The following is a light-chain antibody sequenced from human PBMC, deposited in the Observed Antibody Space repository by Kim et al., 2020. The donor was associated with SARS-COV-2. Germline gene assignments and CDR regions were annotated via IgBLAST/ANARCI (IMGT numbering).Light chain of an antibody. CDR2: EDD. CDR1: SGSIDDNY. J-gene: IGLJ2*01. CDR3: QSYNRSNVV. V-gene: IGLV6-57*04. Sequence: NFMLTQPHSVSESPGKTITISCTRSSGSIDDNYVQWYQQRPGGVPIIVIYEDDQRPSGVSDRFSGSIDNSSNSASLTISGLKTEDEADYYCQSYNRSNVVFGGGTKVTV.